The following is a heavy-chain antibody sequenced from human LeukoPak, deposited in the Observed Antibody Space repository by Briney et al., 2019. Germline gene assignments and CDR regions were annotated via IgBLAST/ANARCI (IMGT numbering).Heavy chain of an antibody. CDR2: IRTDGSTT. CDR3: AKAPVTSCRGAFCYPFDI. Sequence: GGSLRLSCAASGFTFSDYWMHWVRQAPGKGLVWVSRIRTDGSTTSYADSVKGRFTISRDNAKNTLYLQMNSLRAEDTAVYYCAKAPVTSCRGAFCYPFDIWGQGTLVTVSS. J-gene: IGHJ4*02. V-gene: IGHV3-74*01. D-gene: IGHD2-15*01. CDR1: GFTFSDYW.